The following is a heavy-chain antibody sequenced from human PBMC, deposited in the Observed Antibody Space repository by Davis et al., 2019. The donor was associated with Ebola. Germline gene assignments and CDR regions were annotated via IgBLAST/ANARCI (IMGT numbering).Heavy chain of an antibody. CDR2: ISAYNGDT. V-gene: IGHV1-18*04. CDR3: ARDEGSSSSWRISY. D-gene: IGHD6-13*01. J-gene: IGHJ4*02. CDR1: GYTFTSYG. Sequence: ASVKVSCKASGYTFTSYGISWVRQAPGQGLEWMGWISAYNGDTNYAQKLQGRVTLTTDTSTSTAYMELRSLRSDDTAVYFCARDEGSSSSWRISYWGQGTLVTVSS.